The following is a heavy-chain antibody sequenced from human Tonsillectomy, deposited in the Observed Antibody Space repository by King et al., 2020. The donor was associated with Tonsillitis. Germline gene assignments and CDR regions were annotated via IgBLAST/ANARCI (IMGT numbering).Heavy chain of an antibody. J-gene: IGHJ4*02. Sequence: VQLVESGPGLVKPSETLSLTCTVSGYSISSDYYWGWIRQPPGKGLEWIGSIYHSGRTYYNPSLKSRVTISVDTSKNQFSLKLSSVTAADTAVYYCASTVTRGSRFDYWGQGTLVTVSS. CDR3: ASTVTRGSRFDY. CDR2: IYHSGRT. CDR1: GYSISSDYY. D-gene: IGHD4-17*01. V-gene: IGHV4-38-2*02.